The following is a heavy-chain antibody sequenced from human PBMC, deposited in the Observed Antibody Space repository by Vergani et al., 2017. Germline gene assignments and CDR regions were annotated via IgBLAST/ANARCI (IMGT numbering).Heavy chain of an antibody. CDR3: ARTSLGYCSSTSCIYGMDV. CDR2: INHSGST. D-gene: IGHD2-2*01. J-gene: IGHJ6*02. V-gene: IGHV4-34*01. Sequence: QVQLQQWGAGLLKPSETLSLTCAVSGGSFSGYYWSWIRQPPGKGLEWIGEINHSGSTNYNPSLKSRVTISVDTSKNQFSLKLSSVTAADTAVYYCARTSLGYCSSTSCIYGMDVWGQGTTVTVSS. CDR1: GGSFSGYY.